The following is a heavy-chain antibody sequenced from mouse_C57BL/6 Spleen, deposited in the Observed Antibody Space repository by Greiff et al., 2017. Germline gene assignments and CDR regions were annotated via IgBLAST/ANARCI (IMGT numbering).Heavy chain of an antibody. V-gene: IGHV5-16*01. CDR3: ARDWGVYFGY. CDR1: GFTFSDYY. CDR2: IHYDGSST. J-gene: IGHJ2*01. Sequence: EVMLVEPEGGLVQPGSSMKLSCTASGFTFSDYYMAWVRQVPEKGLEWVANIHYDGSSTYYLATLKRRFTIARDNAKTTLYLQISSLTSEDTATYYCARDWGVYFGYWGQGTTLTVSS.